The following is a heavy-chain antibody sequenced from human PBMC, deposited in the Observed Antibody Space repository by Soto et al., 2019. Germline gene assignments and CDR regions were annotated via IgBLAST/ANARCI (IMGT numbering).Heavy chain of an antibody. CDR2: IPNTENKK. Sequence: DLEESGGGVVQPGTFLRLSCVASGFTFSSYGMHWVRQAPGKGLEWVAVIPNTENKKYYADSVKGRFTISRDNSQNTLFLQMDSLMSEDTAMYYCARTAGGRVRGALDIWGQGTMVTVS. D-gene: IGHD6-13*01. CDR3: ARTAGGRVRGALDI. J-gene: IGHJ3*02. V-gene: IGHV3-30-3*01. CDR1: GFTFSSYG.